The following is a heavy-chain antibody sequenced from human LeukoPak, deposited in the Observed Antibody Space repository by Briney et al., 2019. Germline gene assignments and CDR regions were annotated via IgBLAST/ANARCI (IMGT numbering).Heavy chain of an antibody. CDR1: GGTFSSYA. J-gene: IGHJ4*02. Sequence: ASVKVSCKASGGTFSSYAISWVRQAPGQGLEWMGGIIPIFGTANYAQKFQGRVTITTDESTSTAYMELSSLRSEDTAVYYCAREAYNWNERLLRGFHYWGQATLVTVSS. CDR3: AREAYNWNERLLRGFHY. D-gene: IGHD1-20*01. V-gene: IGHV1-69*05. CDR2: IIPIFGTA.